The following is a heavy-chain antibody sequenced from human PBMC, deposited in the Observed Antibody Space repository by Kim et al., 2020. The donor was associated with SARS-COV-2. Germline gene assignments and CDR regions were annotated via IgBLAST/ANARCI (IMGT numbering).Heavy chain of an antibody. J-gene: IGHJ3*02. V-gene: IGHV1-8*02. CDR2: MNPNSGNT. CDR1: GYTFTSYD. Sequence: ASVKVSCKASGYTFTSYDINWVRQATGQGLEWMGWMNPNSGNTGYAQKFQGRVTMTRNTSISTAYMELSSLRSEDTAVYYCARGSPTEDAFDIWGQGTMVTVSS. CDR3: ARGSPTEDAFDI.